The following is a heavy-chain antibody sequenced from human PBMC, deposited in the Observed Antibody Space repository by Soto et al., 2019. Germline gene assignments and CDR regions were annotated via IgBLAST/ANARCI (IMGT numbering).Heavy chain of an antibody. CDR3: ARDRYGDNEYFQH. CDR1: GYTFTSYG. CDR2: INPSGGST. V-gene: IGHV1-46*03. J-gene: IGHJ1*01. D-gene: IGHD4-17*01. Sequence: GASVKVSCKASGYTFTSYGISWVRQAPGQGLEWMGIINPSGGSTSYAQKFQGRVTMTRDTSTSTVYMELSSLRSEDTAVYYCARDRYGDNEYFQHWGQGTLVTVSS.